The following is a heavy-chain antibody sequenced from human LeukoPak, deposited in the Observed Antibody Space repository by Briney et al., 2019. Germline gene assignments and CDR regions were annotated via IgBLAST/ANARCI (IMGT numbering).Heavy chain of an antibody. D-gene: IGHD6-13*01. J-gene: IGHJ4*02. Sequence: SETLSLTCTVSGGSFSSASSFWGWLRQPPGTGLKWIGEINHSGSTNYNPSLKSRVTISVDTSKNQFSLKLSSVTAADTAVYYCARRWGQQLALFDYWGQGTLVTVSS. CDR1: GGSFSSASSF. CDR3: ARRWGQQLALFDY. V-gene: IGHV4-39*07. CDR2: INHSGST.